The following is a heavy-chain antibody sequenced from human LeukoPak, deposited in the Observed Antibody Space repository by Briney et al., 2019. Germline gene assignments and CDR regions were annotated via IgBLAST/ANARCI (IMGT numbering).Heavy chain of an antibody. V-gene: IGHV3-66*01. CDR1: GFTVSSNY. CDR2: IYSGGST. J-gene: IGHJ5*02. Sequence: GGSLRLSCAASGFTVSSNYMSWVRQAPGKGLEWVSIIYSGGSTYYAGSVKGRFTISRDNSKNTLYLQMNSLRAEDTAVYFCARGEGSGWFSRKWFDPWGQGTLVTVSS. CDR3: ARGEGSGWFSRKWFDP. D-gene: IGHD6-19*01.